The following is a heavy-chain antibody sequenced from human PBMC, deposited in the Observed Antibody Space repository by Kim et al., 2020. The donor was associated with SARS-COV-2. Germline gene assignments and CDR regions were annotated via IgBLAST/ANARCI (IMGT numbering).Heavy chain of an antibody. V-gene: IGHV3-21*01. CDR3: ARDPGRLDILTGYAVGQPS. CDR1: GFTFSSYS. J-gene: IGHJ4*02. Sequence: GGSLRLSCAASGFTFSSYSMNWVRQAPGKGLEWVSSISSSSSYIYYADSVKGRFTISRDNAKNSLYLQMNSLRAEDTAVYYCARDPGRLDILTGYAVGQPSWGQGTLVTVSS. D-gene: IGHD3-9*01. CDR2: ISSSSSYI.